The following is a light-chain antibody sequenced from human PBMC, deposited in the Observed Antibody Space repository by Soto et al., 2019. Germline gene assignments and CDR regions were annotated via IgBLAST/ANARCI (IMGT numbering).Light chain of an antibody. Sequence: DIQMIQSPSSLSASVGDRVTITCQASQDIKNYLNWYQQKQGKAPKLLIYDVSNLETGVPSRFSGSGSATHLSLTISSLQPVDVTTYYCQHYDHLPPLTFGEGNRVQIK. CDR1: QDIKNY. CDR3: QHYDHLPPLT. V-gene: IGKV1-33*01. J-gene: IGKJ4*01. CDR2: DVS.